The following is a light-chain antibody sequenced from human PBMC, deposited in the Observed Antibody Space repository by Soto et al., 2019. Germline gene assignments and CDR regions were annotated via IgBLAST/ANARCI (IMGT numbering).Light chain of an antibody. CDR2: EVS. CDR3: SSYTSSNTYVL. Sequence: QSVLTQPASVSGSPGQSITISCTGTSSDVGGYNYVSWYQQHPGKAPKLMIYEVSNRPSGVSNRFSGSKSGNTASLTISGLQAEDEADYYCSSYTSSNTYVLFGGGTKLTVL. CDR1: SSDVGGYNY. J-gene: IGLJ2*01. V-gene: IGLV2-14*01.